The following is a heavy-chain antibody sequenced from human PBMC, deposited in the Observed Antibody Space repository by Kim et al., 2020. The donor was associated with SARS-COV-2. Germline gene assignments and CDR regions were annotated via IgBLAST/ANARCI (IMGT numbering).Heavy chain of an antibody. Sequence: SDTRYSPSFQGQVTISADKSISTAYLQWSSLKASDTAMYYCARREGWFDPWGQGTLVTVSS. J-gene: IGHJ5*02. CDR3: ARREGWFDP. CDR2: SDT. V-gene: IGHV5-51*01.